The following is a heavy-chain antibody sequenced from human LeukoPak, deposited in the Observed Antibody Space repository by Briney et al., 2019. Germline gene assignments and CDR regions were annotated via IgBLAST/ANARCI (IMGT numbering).Heavy chain of an antibody. CDR1: GFTFSTYY. J-gene: IGHJ4*01. Sequence: GGSLRLSCAASGFTFSTYYMSWVRQAPGKGLEWVANIRRDGSEEYYVDSVKARFTISRDNAKNSLYLQVSGLRAEDTAVYYCARTRTQVSYRGLDYWGQGTLVTVSS. D-gene: IGHD1-14*01. CDR2: IRRDGSEE. CDR3: ARTRTQVSYRGLDY. V-gene: IGHV3-7*01.